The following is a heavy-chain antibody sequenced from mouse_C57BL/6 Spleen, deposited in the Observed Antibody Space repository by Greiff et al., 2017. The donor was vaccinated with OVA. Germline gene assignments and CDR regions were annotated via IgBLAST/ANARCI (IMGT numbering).Heavy chain of an antibody. Sequence: EVQLQQSGAELVRPGASVKLSCTASGFNIKDYYMHWVKQRPEQGLEWIGRIDPEDGDTEYAPKFQGKATMTADTSSNTAYLQLSSLTSEDTAVYYCTTRELRLPAWFAYWGQGTLVTVSA. D-gene: IGHD3-2*02. CDR3: TTRELRLPAWFAY. CDR1: GFNIKDYY. V-gene: IGHV14-1*01. J-gene: IGHJ3*01. CDR2: IDPEDGDT.